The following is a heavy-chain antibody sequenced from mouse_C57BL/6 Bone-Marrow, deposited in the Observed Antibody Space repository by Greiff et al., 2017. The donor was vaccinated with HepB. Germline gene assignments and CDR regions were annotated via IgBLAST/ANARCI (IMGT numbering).Heavy chain of an antibody. CDR2: IPPNSGST. Sequence: QVQLQQPGAELVKPGASVKLSCKASGYTFTSYWMHWVKQRPGQGLEWIGMIPPNSGSTNYNEKFKSKATLTVDKSSSTAYMQLSSLTSEDSAVYYCARAGYYYGSSYPYYYAMDYWGQGTSVTVSS. CDR1: GYTFTSYW. D-gene: IGHD1-1*01. J-gene: IGHJ4*01. V-gene: IGHV1-64*01. CDR3: ARAGYYYGSSYPYYYAMDY.